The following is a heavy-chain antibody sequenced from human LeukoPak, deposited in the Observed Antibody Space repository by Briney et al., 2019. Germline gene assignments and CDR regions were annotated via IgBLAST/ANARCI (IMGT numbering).Heavy chain of an antibody. CDR2: INPNSGGT. Sequence: GASVKVSCKASGYTFTGYYMHWVRQAPGQGLEWMGWINPNSGGTNYAQKFQGRVTMTRDTSISTAYMELSRLRSDDTAVYYCARDLYYDFWSGYHNWFDPWGQGTLVTVSS. D-gene: IGHD3-3*01. J-gene: IGHJ5*02. V-gene: IGHV1-2*02. CDR3: ARDLYYDFWSGYHNWFDP. CDR1: GYTFTGYY.